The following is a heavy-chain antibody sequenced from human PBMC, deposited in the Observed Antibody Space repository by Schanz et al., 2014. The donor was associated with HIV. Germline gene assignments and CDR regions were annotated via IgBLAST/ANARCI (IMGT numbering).Heavy chain of an antibody. Sequence: QVQLVESGGGVVQPGRSLRLSCAASGFTFSSHGMHWVRQAPGKGLEWVAVISYDGSNKYYADSVKGRFTISRDNSKNTLYLQMSSLRAEDTAVYYCARGGPTNYDFWSGYGMDVWGQGTTVTVSS. CDR2: ISYDGSNK. CDR3: ARGGPTNYDFWSGYGMDV. D-gene: IGHD3-3*01. J-gene: IGHJ6*02. V-gene: IGHV3-30*03. CDR1: GFTFSSHG.